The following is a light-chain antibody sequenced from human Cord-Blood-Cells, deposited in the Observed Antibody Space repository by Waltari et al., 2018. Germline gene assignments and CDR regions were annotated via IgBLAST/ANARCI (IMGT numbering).Light chain of an antibody. CDR1: QSVSSN. V-gene: IGKV3-15*01. J-gene: IGKJ2*01. CDR2: GAS. CDR3: QQYNNWPPYT. Sequence: IVMTQSPATLSVPPGERATLSCRASQSVSSNLAWYQQKPGQAPRRLIYGASTRATGIPARFSGSGSGTEFTLTISSLQSEDFAVYYCQQYNNWPPYTFGQGTKLEIK.